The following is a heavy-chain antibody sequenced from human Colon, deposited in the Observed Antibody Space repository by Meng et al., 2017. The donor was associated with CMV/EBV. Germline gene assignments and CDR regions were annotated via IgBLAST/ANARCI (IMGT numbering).Heavy chain of an antibody. V-gene: IGHV1-2*02. D-gene: IGHD6-19*01. CDR2: IRSDGSAT. Sequence: QWRLMQSVAGVKEPGAPVKVSCKTFGYTFSDSYMHWVRQAPGQGLEWMGWIRSDGSATNYAQKFRGRVTMTRDASVSTAYMELSGLTSDDTAVYFCVRSSGWSLFDYWGPGALVTVSS. CDR3: VRSSGWSLFDY. J-gene: IGHJ4*02. CDR1: GYTFSDSY.